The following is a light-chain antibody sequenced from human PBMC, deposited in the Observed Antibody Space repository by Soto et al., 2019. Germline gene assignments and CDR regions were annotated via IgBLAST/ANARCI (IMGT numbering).Light chain of an antibody. CDR2: GAS. J-gene: IGKJ1*01. CDR3: QQYNNWPPA. V-gene: IGKV3-15*01. Sequence: EIVMAQSPATLSVSPGERATLSCRASQSVSGNLAWYQQKPGQAPRLLIYGASTRATGIPARFSGSGSGTELTLTISSLQSEDFAVYYCQQYNNWPPAFGQGTKVEIK. CDR1: QSVSGN.